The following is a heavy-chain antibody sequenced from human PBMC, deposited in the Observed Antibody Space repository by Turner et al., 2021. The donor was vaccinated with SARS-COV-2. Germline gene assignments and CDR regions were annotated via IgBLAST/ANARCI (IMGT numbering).Heavy chain of an antibody. CDR2: ISGSGDNT. CDR3: AKDRNTYYYGSALDY. V-gene: IGHV3-23*01. J-gene: IGHJ4*02. Sequence: EVQLLGSGGGSVQPGRSLRLSRAASGFSSRRYVRSWVRQAPGRGLEWVSAISGSGDNTYYTDSVKGRFTISRDNSKNTLYLQMNSLRDDDTAVYYCAKDRNTYYYGSALDYWGQGTLVTVSS. CDR1: GFSSRRYV. D-gene: IGHD3-10*01.